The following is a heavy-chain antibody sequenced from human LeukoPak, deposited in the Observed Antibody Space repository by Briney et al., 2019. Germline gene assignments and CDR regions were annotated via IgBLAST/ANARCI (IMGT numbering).Heavy chain of an antibody. CDR1: GYTFTGYY. CDR3: ARWVQNYDFWSGYYDY. Sequence: ASVKVSCKASGYTFTGYYMHWVRQAPGQGLEWMGWINPNSGGTNYAQKLQGRVTMTTDTSTSTAYMELSSLRSEDTAVYYCARWVQNYDFWSGYYDYWGQGTLVTVSS. CDR2: INPNSGGT. D-gene: IGHD3-3*01. J-gene: IGHJ4*02. V-gene: IGHV1-2*02.